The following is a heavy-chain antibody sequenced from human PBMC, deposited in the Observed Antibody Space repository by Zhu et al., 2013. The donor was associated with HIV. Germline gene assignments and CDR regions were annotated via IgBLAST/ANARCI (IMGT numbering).Heavy chain of an antibody. CDR1: GYTFTGYY. CDR3: ATDRGSRMVVAA. D-gene: IGHD2-15*01. J-gene: IGHJ5*02. CDR2: INPDSGGT. V-gene: IGHV1-2*02. Sequence: QVQLVQSGAEVKKPGASVKVSCQASGYTFTGYYIHWVRQAPGQGLEWVGWINPDSGGTNYAPKFQGRVTMTRDTSITTAYMELSSLRSEDTAVYYCATDRGSRMVVAAWGQGTLVTVSS.